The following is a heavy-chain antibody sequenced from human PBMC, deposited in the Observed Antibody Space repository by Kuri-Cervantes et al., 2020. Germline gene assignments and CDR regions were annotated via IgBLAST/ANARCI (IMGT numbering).Heavy chain of an antibody. D-gene: IGHD2-2*01. J-gene: IGHJ5*02. Sequence: SVKVSCKASGYTFTSSDINWVRQATGQGLEWMGGIIPIFGTANYAQKFQGRVTITADESTSTAYMELSSLRSEDTAVYYCARDRQYQPSTEWGFNWFDPWGQGTLVTVSS. V-gene: IGHV1-69*13. CDR1: GYTFTSSD. CDR2: IIPIFGTA. CDR3: ARDRQYQPSTEWGFNWFDP.